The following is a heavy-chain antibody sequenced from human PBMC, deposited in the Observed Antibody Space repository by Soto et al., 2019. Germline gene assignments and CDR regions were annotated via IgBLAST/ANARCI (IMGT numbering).Heavy chain of an antibody. D-gene: IGHD3-3*01. CDR2: INPSGGST. CDR1: GYTFTSYY. J-gene: IGHJ5*02. CDR3: AREGDFWSGYSTNWFDP. Sequence: ASVKVSCKASGYTFTSYYMHWVRQAPGQGLEWMGIINPSGGSTSYAQKFQGRVTMTRDTSTSTVYMELSSLRSEDTAVYYCAREGDFWSGYSTNWFDPWCQGPLVTLSS. V-gene: IGHV1-46*03.